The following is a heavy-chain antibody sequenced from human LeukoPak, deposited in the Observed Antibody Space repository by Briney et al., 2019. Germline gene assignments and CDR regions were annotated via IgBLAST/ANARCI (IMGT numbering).Heavy chain of an antibody. V-gene: IGHV4-31*03. Sequence: PWETLSLTCTVSGGSISSGGYYWSWIRQHPGKGLEWIGYIYYSGSTDYNPSLKSRFTMSVDTSKNQFSLKLSSVTAADTAVYYCASADYDMAFDIWGPGTMVTVSS. CDR1: GGSISSGGYY. CDR2: IYYSGST. CDR3: ASADYDMAFDI. D-gene: IGHD3-9*01. J-gene: IGHJ3*02.